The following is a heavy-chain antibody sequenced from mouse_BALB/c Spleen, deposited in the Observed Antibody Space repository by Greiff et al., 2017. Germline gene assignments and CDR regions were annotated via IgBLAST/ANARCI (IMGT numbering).Heavy chain of an antibody. V-gene: IGHV1-69*02. J-gene: IGHJ4*01. D-gene: IGHD2-1*01. CDR1: GYTFTSYW. CDR3: TRSGIYYGNYDYYAMDY. Sequence: QVQLQQPGAELVRPGASVKLSCKASGYTFTSYWINWVKQRPGQGLEWIGNIYPSDSYTNYNQKFKDKATLTVDKSSSTAYMQLSSPTFEDSAVYYCTRSGIYYGNYDYYAMDYWGQGTSVTVSS. CDR2: IYPSDSYT.